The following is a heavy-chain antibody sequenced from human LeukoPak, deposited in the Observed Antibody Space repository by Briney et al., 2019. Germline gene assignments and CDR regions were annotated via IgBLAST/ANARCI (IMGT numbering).Heavy chain of an antibody. V-gene: IGHV1-2*02. CDR3: ARDLPMLRYFDWLPGQVPFDY. CDR2: INPNSGGT. CDR1: GYTFTGYY. J-gene: IGHJ4*02. Sequence: GASVKVSCKASGYTFTGYYMHWVRQAPGQGLEWMGWINPNSGGTNYAQKFQGRVTMTRDTSISTAYMELSRLRSDDTAVYYCARDLPMLRYFDWLPGQVPFDYWGQGTLVTVSS. D-gene: IGHD3-9*01.